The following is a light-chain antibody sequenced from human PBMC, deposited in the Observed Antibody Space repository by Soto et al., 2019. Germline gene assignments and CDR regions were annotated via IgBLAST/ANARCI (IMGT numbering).Light chain of an antibody. Sequence: DIQMTQCPSSVSASVGDRVTITCRASQDISNSLAWYQQKAGKVPKLLIYAASTLQSGVPSRLSGSGSGTDFTLTISSLQPEDVATYYCQKYNSAPWTFGQGTKVEIK. CDR3: QKYNSAPWT. CDR1: QDISNS. J-gene: IGKJ1*01. V-gene: IGKV1-27*01. CDR2: AAS.